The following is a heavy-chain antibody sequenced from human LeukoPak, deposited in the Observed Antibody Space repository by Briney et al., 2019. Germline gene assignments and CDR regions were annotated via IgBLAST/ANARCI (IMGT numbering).Heavy chain of an antibody. Sequence: SETLSLTCTVSGGPISSYYWSWIRQPPGKGLEWIGYIYTSGSTNYNPSLKSRVTISVDTSKNQFSLKLSSVTAADTAVYYCARHSRHYYDSSGYPYYFDYWGQGTLVTVSS. D-gene: IGHD3-22*01. CDR1: GGPISSYY. CDR2: IYTSGST. CDR3: ARHSRHYYDSSGYPYYFDY. V-gene: IGHV4-4*09. J-gene: IGHJ4*02.